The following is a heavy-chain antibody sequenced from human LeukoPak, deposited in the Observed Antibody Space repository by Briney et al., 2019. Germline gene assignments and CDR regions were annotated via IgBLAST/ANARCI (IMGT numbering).Heavy chain of an antibody. CDR2: ISNDGNKK. Sequence: SCKVSGYTLTELSMHWVRQTPAKGLEWVAVISNDGNKKFYTDSVKGRFIISRDNSKNTLSLQMSSLRLEDAAVYYCARWRGEYYYDSRGYRGAIDYWGQGTLVTVSS. CDR3: ARWRGEYYYDSRGYRGAIDY. D-gene: IGHD3-22*01. J-gene: IGHJ4*02. V-gene: IGHV3-30-3*01. CDR1: GYTLTELS.